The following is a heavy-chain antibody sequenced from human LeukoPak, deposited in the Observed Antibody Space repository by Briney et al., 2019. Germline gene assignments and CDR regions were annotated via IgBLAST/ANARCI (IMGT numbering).Heavy chain of an antibody. CDR3: AKAPGFGEYSWFDY. CDR1: GFTFSSYA. V-gene: IGHV3-23*01. J-gene: IGHJ4*02. CDR2: ISGSGGST. Sequence: PGGSLRLYCAASGFTFSSYAMSWVRQAPGKGLEWVSAISGSGGSTYYADSVKGRFTISRDNSKNTLYLQMNSLRAEDTAVYYCAKAPGFGEYSWFDYWGQGTLVTVSS. D-gene: IGHD3-10*01.